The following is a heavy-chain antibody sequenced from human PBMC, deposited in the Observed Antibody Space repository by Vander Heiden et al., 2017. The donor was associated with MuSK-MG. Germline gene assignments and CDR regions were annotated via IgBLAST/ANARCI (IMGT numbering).Heavy chain of an antibody. CDR1: GFTFSNYG. CDR2: ISDDGNSR. J-gene: IGHJ2*01. CDR3: AKDFGQSSSSYWDCDL. D-gene: IGHD6-6*01. Sequence: QVQLVESGGGVVQPGRSLRLSCAASGFTFSNYGMHWVRQAPGRGLEWVAVISDDGNSRCRADSVKGRFTISRDTSKNTLFLQMKRLRAEDTAVYFCAKDFGQSSSSYWDCDLWGRGTQGTVSS. V-gene: IGHV3-30*18.